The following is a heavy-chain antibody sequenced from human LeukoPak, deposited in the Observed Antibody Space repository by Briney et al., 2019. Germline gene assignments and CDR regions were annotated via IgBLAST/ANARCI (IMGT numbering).Heavy chain of an antibody. CDR2: VKQDGSVK. D-gene: IGHD3-10*01. V-gene: IGHV3-7*04. J-gene: IGHJ4*02. CDR1: GFTFNSYW. Sequence: PGGSLRLSCAASGFTFNSYWMYWVRQAPGKGLQWLANVKQDGSVKYYVDSVKGRFTISRDNAENSLHLQMNSLGADDTAVYYWVSDYSATGGFDYWGQGTLVTVSS. CDR3: VSDYSATGGFDY.